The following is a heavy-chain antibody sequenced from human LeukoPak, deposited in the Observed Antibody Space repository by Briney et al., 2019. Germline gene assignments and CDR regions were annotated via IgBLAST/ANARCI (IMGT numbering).Heavy chain of an antibody. CDR1: GGSISSYY. D-gene: IGHD6-19*01. CDR2: IYTSGST. J-gene: IGHJ4*02. CDR3: VRDRQWLVDY. Sequence: PSETLSLTCTVSGGSISSYYWSWIRQPAGKGLEWIGRIYTSGSTNYNPSLRSRVTISVDKSKNQFSLKLSSVTAADTAVYYCVRDRQWLVDYWGQGTLVTVSS. V-gene: IGHV4-4*07.